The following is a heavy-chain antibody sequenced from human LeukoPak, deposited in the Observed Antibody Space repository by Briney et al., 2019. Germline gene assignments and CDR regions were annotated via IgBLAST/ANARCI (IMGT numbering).Heavy chain of an antibody. Sequence: SETLSLTCTVSGGSISSYYWSWIRQPPGKELEWIGSIHHSGITYYNPSLKSRVTISVDTSKNQFSLKVKSVTAADTAVYYCTREGEGRWLQSGYWGQGTLVTVSS. CDR2: IHHSGIT. J-gene: IGHJ4*02. CDR1: GGSISSYY. CDR3: TREGEGRWLQSGY. V-gene: IGHV4-59*12. D-gene: IGHD5-24*01.